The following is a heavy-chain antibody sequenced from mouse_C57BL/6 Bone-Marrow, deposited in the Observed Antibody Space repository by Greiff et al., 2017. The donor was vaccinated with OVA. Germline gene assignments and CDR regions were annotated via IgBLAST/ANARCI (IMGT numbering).Heavy chain of an antibody. D-gene: IGHD1-1*01. V-gene: IGHV3-8*01. CDR3: ARSRYYYGSSYYWYFDV. J-gene: IGHJ1*03. CDR1: GYSITSDY. Sequence: EVQRVESGPGLAKPSQTLSLTCSVTGYSITSDYWNWIRKFPGNKLEYMGYISYSGSTYYNPSLKSRISITRDTSKNQYYLQLNSVTTEDTATYYCARSRYYYGSSYYWYFDVWGTGTTVTVSS. CDR2: ISYSGST.